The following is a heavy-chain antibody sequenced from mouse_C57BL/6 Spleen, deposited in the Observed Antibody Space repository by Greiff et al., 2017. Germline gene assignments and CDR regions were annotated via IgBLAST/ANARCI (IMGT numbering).Heavy chain of an antibody. CDR3: ARGDYDGWGWFAY. V-gene: IGHV5-9*01. CDR2: ISGGGGNT. D-gene: IGHD2-4*01. CDR1: GFTFSSYT. Sequence: EVKVVESGGGLVKPGGSLKLSCAASGFTFSSYTMSWVRQTPEKRLEWVATISGGGGNTYYPDSVKGRFTISRDNAKNTLYLQMSSLRSEDTALYYCARGDYDGWGWFAYWGQGTLVTVSA. J-gene: IGHJ3*01.